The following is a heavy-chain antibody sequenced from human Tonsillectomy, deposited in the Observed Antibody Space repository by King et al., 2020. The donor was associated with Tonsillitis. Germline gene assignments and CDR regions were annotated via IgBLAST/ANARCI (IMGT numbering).Heavy chain of an antibody. V-gene: IGHV1-69*01. J-gene: IGHJ4*02. D-gene: IGHD6-19*01. CDR1: GGTFNNYV. CDR3: ARVNKEWLVGDY. Sequence: VQLVESGAEVKKPGSSVKVSCKASGGTFNNYVISWVRQAPGQGLEWMGGIIPIFGTPNYAQKFQGRVTIIADDSTTTAYMELSSLRSEETAVYYCARVNKEWLVGDYWGQGTLVTVSS. CDR2: IIPIFGTP.